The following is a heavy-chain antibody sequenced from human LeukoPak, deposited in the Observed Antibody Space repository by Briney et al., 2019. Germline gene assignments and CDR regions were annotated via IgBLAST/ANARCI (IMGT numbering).Heavy chain of an antibody. CDR1: GGSISNINW. Sequence: SGTLSLTCAVSGGSISNINWWSWVRQPPGKGLEWIGEIYHSGSTNYNPSFKSRVTISVDKSTNQFSLKLSTVTAADTAVYYCARDSLRGMDVWGQGTTVTVSS. CDR2: IYHSGST. CDR3: ARDSLRGMDV. J-gene: IGHJ6*02. V-gene: IGHV4-4*02.